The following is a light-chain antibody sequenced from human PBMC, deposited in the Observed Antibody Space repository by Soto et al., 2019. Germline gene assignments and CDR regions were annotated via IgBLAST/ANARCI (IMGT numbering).Light chain of an antibody. CDR2: EVF. J-gene: IGLJ1*01. CDR3: RSYTGSDTLGV. CDR1: GSDVGAYSY. Sequence: QSVLTQPASVSGSPGQSITISCTGTGSDVGAYSYVSWYQHHPGKAPKLIIYEVFNRPSGVSDRFSGSKSGNTASLTISGLQAEDEADYYCRSYTGSDTLGVFGTGTKVTVL. V-gene: IGLV2-14*01.